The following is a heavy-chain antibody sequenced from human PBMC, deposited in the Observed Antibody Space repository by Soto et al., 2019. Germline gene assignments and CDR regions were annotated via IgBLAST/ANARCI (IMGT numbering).Heavy chain of an antibody. D-gene: IGHD3-9*01. V-gene: IGHV4-61*01. CDR1: GGSVSSGSYY. CDR3: ASHFDIAAIGDY. Sequence: QVQLQESGPGLVKPSETLSLTCTVSGGSVSSGSYYWSWIRQPPGKGLEWIGYIYYSGSTNYNPSLKSRVTISVDTSKNQFSLKLSSVTAADTAVYYCASHFDIAAIGDYWGQGTLVTVSS. J-gene: IGHJ4*02. CDR2: IYYSGST.